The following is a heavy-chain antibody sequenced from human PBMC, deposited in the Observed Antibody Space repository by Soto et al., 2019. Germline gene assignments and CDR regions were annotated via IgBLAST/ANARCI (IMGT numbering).Heavy chain of an antibody. Sequence: SETLSLTCTVSGGSISSDIHYWGWIRQPPGKGLEWIGTIYYSGSTYYNPSLKSRVTMSVDTSKNQYSLKLNSMTAADTAVYYCARAIEAGRVDHWGQGILVTVSS. CDR3: ARAIEAGRVDH. V-gene: IGHV4-39*07. D-gene: IGHD6-19*01. J-gene: IGHJ4*02. CDR2: IYYSGST. CDR1: GGSISSDIHY.